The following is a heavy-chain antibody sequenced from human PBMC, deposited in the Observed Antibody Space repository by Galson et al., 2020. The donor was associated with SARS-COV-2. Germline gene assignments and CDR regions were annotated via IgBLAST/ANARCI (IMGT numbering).Heavy chain of an antibody. J-gene: IGHJ4*02. Sequence: ALHRASLKISCAASAYICRTYCMDRVRQAPGKGLVWVSRNNSEGSSTSYADSVKGRFTISGDNAKNTLYLQMNSLRAEDTAVYYCARGDMGNDYFDSWGQGTLVTFSS. CDR3: ARGDMGNDYFDS. D-gene: IGHD7-27*01. CDR2: NNSEGSST. V-gene: IGHV3-74*01. CDR1: AYICRTYC.